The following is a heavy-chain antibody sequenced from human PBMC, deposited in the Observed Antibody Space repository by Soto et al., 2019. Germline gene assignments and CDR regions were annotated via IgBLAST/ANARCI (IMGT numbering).Heavy chain of an antibody. V-gene: IGHV1-18*01. J-gene: IGHJ6*02. D-gene: IGHD3-10*01. CDR1: GYTFTSYG. CDR2: ISAYNGNT. Sequence: ASVKVSCKASGYTFTSYGISWVRQAPGQGLEWMGWISAYNGNTNYAQKLQGRVTMTTDTSTSTAYMELRSLRSDDTAVYYCERGLYGSGSYKYYYYYYGMDVWGQGTTVTVSS. CDR3: ERGLYGSGSYKYYYYYYGMDV.